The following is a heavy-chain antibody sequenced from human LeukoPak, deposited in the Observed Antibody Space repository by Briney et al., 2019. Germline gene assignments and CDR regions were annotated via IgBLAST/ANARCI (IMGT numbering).Heavy chain of an antibody. CDR1: GFTVSSNY. CDR3: ARGYYDSSGYGGFDH. V-gene: IGHV3-53*01. Sequence: GGSLRLSCAASGFTVSSNYMSWVRQAPGKGLEWVSVIYSGGSTYYADSVKGRFTISRDNSKNTLYLQMNSLRAEDTAVYYCARGYYDSSGYGGFDHWGQGTLVTVSS. CDR2: IYSGGST. D-gene: IGHD3-22*01. J-gene: IGHJ5*02.